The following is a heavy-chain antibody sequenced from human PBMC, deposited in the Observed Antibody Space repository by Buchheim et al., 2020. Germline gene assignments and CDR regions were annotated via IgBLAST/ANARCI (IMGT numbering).Heavy chain of an antibody. Sequence: QLQLQESGPGLVKPSETLSLTCTVSGGSISNSAYFWGWIRQPPGKGPEWIATICYSGNTYFNPSLQNRVTISVDTSKNQFSLTLRSVTAADTALYYCARENRDGYRNGVDVWGQGTT. CDR1: GGSISNSAYF. CDR3: ARENRDGYRNGVDV. J-gene: IGHJ6*02. D-gene: IGHD5-24*01. V-gene: IGHV4-39*07. CDR2: ICYSGNT.